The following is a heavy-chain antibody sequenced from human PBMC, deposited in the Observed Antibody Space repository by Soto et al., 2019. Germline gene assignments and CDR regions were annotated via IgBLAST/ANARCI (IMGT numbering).Heavy chain of an antibody. D-gene: IGHD2-15*01. CDR3: AINPDCSGGSCYLTFDY. V-gene: IGHV1-69*06. J-gene: IGHJ4*02. CDR2: IIPIFGTA. Sequence: SVKVSCKASGGAFSSYSISWVLQAPGQGLEWMGGIIPIFGTANYAQKFQGRVTITADKSTSTAYMELSSLRSEDTAVYYCAINPDCSGGSCYLTFDYWGQGTLVTVS. CDR1: GGAFSSYS.